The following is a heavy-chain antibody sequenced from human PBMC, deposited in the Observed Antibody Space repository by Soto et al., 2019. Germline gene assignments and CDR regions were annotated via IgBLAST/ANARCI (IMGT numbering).Heavy chain of an antibody. CDR3: ARGPLPKLRYFDWPYGMDV. V-gene: IGHV4-34*01. CDR1: GGSFSGYY. D-gene: IGHD3-9*01. Sequence: PSETLSLTCAVYGGSFSGYYWSWIRQPPGKGLEWIGEINHSGSTNYNPSLKSRVTISVDTSKNQFSLKLSSVTAADTAVYYCARGPLPKLRYFDWPYGMDVWGQGTTVTVSS. CDR2: INHSGST. J-gene: IGHJ6*02.